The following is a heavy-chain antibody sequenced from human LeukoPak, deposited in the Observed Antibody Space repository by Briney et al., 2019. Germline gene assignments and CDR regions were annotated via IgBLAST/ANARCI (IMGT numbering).Heavy chain of an antibody. V-gene: IGHV3-30*18. D-gene: IGHD3-22*01. Sequence: GGSLRLSCAASGFSFSSYCWHWVRQAPGKGLEWVAGISYDAINKYYADSVKGGFTISRDNSKNTVYLQTTSLSADDTAVYYCAKDRASRYIGSSGFYYGAFDYWGQGTPVTVSS. CDR1: GFSFSSYC. CDR3: AKDRASRYIGSSGFYYGAFDY. J-gene: IGHJ4*02. CDR2: ISYDAINK.